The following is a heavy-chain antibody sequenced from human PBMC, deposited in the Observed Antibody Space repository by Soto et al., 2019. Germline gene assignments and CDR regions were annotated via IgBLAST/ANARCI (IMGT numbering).Heavy chain of an antibody. V-gene: IGHV3-30*18. D-gene: IGHD3-22*01. J-gene: IGHJ4*02. Sequence: PGGSLRLSCAASGFTFSSYGMHWVRQAPGKGLEWVAVISYDGSNKYYADSVKGRFTISRDNSKNTLYLQMNSLRAEDTAVYYCAKDSGYYDSSGYYYDGYFDYWGQGTLVTVSS. CDR1: GFTFSSYG. CDR2: ISYDGSNK. CDR3: AKDSGYYDSSGYYYDGYFDY.